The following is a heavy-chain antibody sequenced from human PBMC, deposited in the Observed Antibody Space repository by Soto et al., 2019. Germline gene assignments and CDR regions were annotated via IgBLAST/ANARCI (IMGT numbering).Heavy chain of an antibody. Sequence: QVQLVESGGGVVQPGRSLRLSCAASGFTFSSYAMHWVRQAPGKGLEWVAAISYDGSNKYYADSVKGRFTISRDNSKNTLYLQMNSLRAEDTAVYYCARDRYGDYAPIFDYWGQGTLVTVSS. CDR1: GFTFSSYA. V-gene: IGHV3-30-3*01. J-gene: IGHJ4*02. CDR3: ARDRYGDYAPIFDY. D-gene: IGHD4-17*01. CDR2: ISYDGSNK.